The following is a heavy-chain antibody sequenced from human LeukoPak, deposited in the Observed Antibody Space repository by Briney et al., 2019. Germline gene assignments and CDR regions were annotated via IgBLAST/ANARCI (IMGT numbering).Heavy chain of an antibody. CDR2: IYHSGST. Sequence: SETLSLTCTVSGYSISSGYYWGWIRQPPGKGLEWIGSIYHSGSTYYNPSLKGRVTISVDTSKNQFSLKLSSVTAADTAVYYCARDGVTDYDILAGYYASHLYYFDYWGQGTLVTVSS. D-gene: IGHD3-9*01. V-gene: IGHV4-38-2*02. CDR1: GYSISSGYY. CDR3: ARDGVTDYDILAGYYASHLYYFDY. J-gene: IGHJ4*02.